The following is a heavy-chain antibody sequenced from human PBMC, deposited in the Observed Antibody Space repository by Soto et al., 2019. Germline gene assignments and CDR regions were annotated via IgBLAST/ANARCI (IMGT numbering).Heavy chain of an antibody. D-gene: IGHD4-17*01. CDR2: IYHSGTT. V-gene: IGHV4-38-2*01. Sequence: TSETLSLTFAVCGYSISSGYYWGWIRQPPGKGLEWIASIYHSGTTYHNPSLKSRVTISVDTSKNQFSLKLSSVIAADTAVYYCARGAATVTPGWFDPWGQGTLVTVSS. J-gene: IGHJ5*02. CDR3: ARGAATVTPGWFDP. CDR1: GYSISSGYY.